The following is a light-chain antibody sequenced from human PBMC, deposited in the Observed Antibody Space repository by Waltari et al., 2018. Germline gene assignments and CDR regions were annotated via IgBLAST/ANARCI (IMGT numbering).Light chain of an antibody. CDR3: QAWDSSTDVV. CDR2: QDS. Sequence: YELTQPPSVSVSPGQTATITCSGDYLEDKYVCRYQQKAGQSPVLVIHQDSRRPSGIPERFSGSSSGNTATLTISGTQAMDEADYYCQAWDSSTDVVFGGGTRLTVL. V-gene: IGLV3-1*01. CDR1: YLEDKY. J-gene: IGLJ2*01.